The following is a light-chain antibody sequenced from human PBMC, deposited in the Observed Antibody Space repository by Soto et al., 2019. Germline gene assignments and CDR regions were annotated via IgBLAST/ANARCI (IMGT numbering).Light chain of an antibody. CDR2: DNN. Sequence: QSVLTQPPSVSAAPGQKVSISCSGSSSNIESNYVSWYQQLPGAAPKLLIFDNNKRPSGIPARFSGSKSGTSATLGITGLQTGDEADYYCETWDSSLSGVVFGGGTKLTVL. CDR3: ETWDSSLSGVV. J-gene: IGLJ2*01. V-gene: IGLV1-51*01. CDR1: SSNIESNY.